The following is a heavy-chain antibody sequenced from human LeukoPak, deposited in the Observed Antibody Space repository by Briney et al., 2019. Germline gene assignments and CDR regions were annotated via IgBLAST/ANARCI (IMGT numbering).Heavy chain of an antibody. V-gene: IGHV1-8*01. CDR1: GYTFTSYD. CDR2: MNPNSGNT. D-gene: IGHD6-19*01. CDR3: ARERVSSGWTMYYYYYYGMDV. J-gene: IGHJ6*02. Sequence: ASVKVSCKASGYTFTSYDINWVRQATGQGLEWMGWMNPNSGNTGYAQKFQGRVTMTRNTSISTAYMELSSLRSEDTAVYYCARERVSSGWTMYYYYYYGMDVWGQGTTVTVSS.